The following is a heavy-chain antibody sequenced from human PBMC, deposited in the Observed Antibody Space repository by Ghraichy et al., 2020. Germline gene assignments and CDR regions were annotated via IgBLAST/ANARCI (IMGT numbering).Heavy chain of an antibody. CDR1: GFHFDIYS. Sequence: SLRLSCAASGFHFDIYSMHWVRQVPGRGLEWLSLVGDDGSTKYADSVKGRFTISRDNIKKSLYLEMNSLRSEDTALYYCTRGLGFWSGWRFDPWGQGTLVTVSS. CDR2: VGDDGST. D-gene: IGHD3-3*01. V-gene: IGHV3-43*01. CDR3: TRGLGFWSGWRFDP. J-gene: IGHJ5*02.